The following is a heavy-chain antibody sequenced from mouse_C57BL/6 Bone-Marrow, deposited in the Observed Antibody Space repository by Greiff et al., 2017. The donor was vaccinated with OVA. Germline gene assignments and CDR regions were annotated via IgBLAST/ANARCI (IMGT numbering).Heavy chain of an antibody. D-gene: IGHD1-1*01. V-gene: IGHV1-4*01. CDR1: GYTFTSYT. Sequence: QVQLQQSGAELARPGASVKMSCKASGYTFTSYTMHWVKQRPGQGLEWIGYINPSSGYTKYNQKFKAKATLTADKSSSTAYMQLSSLTSEDAAVYYCAREDYYGSSYWYSDVWGTGTTVTVSS. CDR3: AREDYYGSSYWYSDV. CDR2: INPSSGYT. J-gene: IGHJ1*03.